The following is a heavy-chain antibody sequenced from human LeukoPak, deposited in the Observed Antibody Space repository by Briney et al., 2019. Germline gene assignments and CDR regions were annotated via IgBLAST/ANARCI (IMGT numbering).Heavy chain of an antibody. CDR1: GFTFSNYW. CDR2: INSDETNT. D-gene: IGHD6-19*01. J-gene: IGHJ4*02. CDR3: AREVRLVRGYYFDY. V-gene: IGHV3-74*01. Sequence: GGSLRLSCAGFGFTFSNYWMHWVRQGPGEGLVWVSRINSDETNTDYADSVKGRFTISKDSAKNMMYLQMNSLRAEDTAVYYCAREVRLVRGYYFDYWGQGTLVTVSS.